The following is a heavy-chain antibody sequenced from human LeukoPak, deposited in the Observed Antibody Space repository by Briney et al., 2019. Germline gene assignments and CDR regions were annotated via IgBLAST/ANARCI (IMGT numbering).Heavy chain of an antibody. V-gene: IGHV4-34*01. J-gene: IGHJ3*02. CDR3: AGGLYYYDSSGYYYYAFDI. D-gene: IGHD3-22*01. CDR2: INNSGST. Sequence: PSETLSLTCAVYGGSFSGYYWSWIRQPPGKGLEGIGEINNSGSTNYNPSLKSRVTISVDTSKNQFSLKLSSVTAADTAVYYCAGGLYYYDSSGYYYYAFDIWGQGTMVTVSS. CDR1: GGSFSGYY.